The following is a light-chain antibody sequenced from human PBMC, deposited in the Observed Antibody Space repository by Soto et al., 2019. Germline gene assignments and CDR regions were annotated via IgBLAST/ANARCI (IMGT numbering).Light chain of an antibody. V-gene: IGKV1-16*01. CDR3: QQYNSYPRT. CDR2: AAS. CDR1: QDIGSS. Sequence: DIQMPQSPSSLSVSVGDRVTITCRASQDIGSSLGWFQQKPGKAPKSLIYAASTLQVGVPSRFSSSGSGTDFLLTISSLQPEDFATYYCQQYNSYPRTFGQGTKVEIK. J-gene: IGKJ1*01.